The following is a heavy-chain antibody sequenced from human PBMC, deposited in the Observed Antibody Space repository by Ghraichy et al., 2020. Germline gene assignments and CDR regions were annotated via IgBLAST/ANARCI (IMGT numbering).Heavy chain of an antibody. CDR2: ISGSGGST. V-gene: IGHV3-23*01. CDR3: AKVRGGSHDIGGYFDY. CDR1: GFTFSSYA. Sequence: GGSLRLSCAASGFTFSSYAMSWVRQAPGKGLEWVSAISGSGGSTYYADSVKGRFTISRDNSKNTLYLQMNSLRAEDTAVYYCAKVRGGSHDIGGYFDYWGQGTLVTVSS. J-gene: IGHJ4*02. D-gene: IGHD1-26*01.